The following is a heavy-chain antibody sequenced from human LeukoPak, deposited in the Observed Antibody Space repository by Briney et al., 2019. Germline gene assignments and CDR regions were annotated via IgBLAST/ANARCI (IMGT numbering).Heavy chain of an antibody. D-gene: IGHD3-3*01. CDR1: GGSFSGYY. J-gene: IGHJ3*02. CDR3: ARAANIGFWSGYYHDAFDI. CDR2: INHSGST. Sequence: SETLSLTCAVYGGSFSGYYWSWIRQPPGKGLEWIGEINHSGSTNYNPSLKSRVTISVDTSKNQFSLKLSSVTAADTAVYYCARAANIGFWSGYYHDAFDIWGQGTMVTVSS. V-gene: IGHV4-34*01.